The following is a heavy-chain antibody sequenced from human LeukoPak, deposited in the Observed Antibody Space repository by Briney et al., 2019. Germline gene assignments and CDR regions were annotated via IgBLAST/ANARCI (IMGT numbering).Heavy chain of an antibody. V-gene: IGHV4-59*12. D-gene: IGHD3-10*01. CDR3: ATSPLPSSGDARSAFDI. Sequence: PSETLSLTCTVSGGSISSYYWSWIRQPPGKGLEWIGYIYYSGSTNYNPSLKSRVTISVDAAKNQFSLHLTSVTAADTAVYYCATSPLPSSGDARSAFDIWGQGTMVAVSS. CDR2: IYYSGST. CDR1: GGSISSYY. J-gene: IGHJ3*02.